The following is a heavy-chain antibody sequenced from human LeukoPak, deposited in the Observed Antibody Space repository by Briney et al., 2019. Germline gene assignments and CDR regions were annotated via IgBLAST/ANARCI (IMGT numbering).Heavy chain of an antibody. V-gene: IGHV1-8*01. J-gene: IGHJ4*02. CDR3: AREENCSGGSCYYY. D-gene: IGHD2-15*01. CDR1: GYTFTSYD. Sequence: ASVKVSCKASGYTFTSYDINWVRQATGQGLEWMGWMNPNSGNTGYAQKFQGRVTMTRNTSISTAYMELSSLRSEDTAVYYCAREENCSGGSCYYYWGQGTLVTISS. CDR2: MNPNSGNT.